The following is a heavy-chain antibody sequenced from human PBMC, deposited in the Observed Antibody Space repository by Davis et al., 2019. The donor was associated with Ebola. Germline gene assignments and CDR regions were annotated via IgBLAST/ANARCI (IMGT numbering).Heavy chain of an antibody. CDR1: GGSFSGYY. D-gene: IGHD2-15*01. CDR3: ARDPHALGYCSGGSCSTYGMDV. Sequence: MPGGSLRLSCAVYGGSFSGYYWSWIRQPPGKGLEWIGEINHSGSTNYNPSLKSRVTISVDTSKNQFSLKLSSVTAADTAVYYCARDPHALGYCSGGSCSTYGMDVWGQGTTVTVSS. V-gene: IGHV4-34*01. J-gene: IGHJ6*02. CDR2: INHSGST.